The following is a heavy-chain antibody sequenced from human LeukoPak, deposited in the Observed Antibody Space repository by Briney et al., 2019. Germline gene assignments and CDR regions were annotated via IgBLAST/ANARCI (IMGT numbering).Heavy chain of an antibody. Sequence: GASVKVPCKASGYTFTGYYMHWVRQAPGQGLEWMGWINPNSGGTNYAQKFQGRVTMTRDTSISTAYMELSRLRSDDTAVYYCARVYRGYCSSTSCYTGAAYYYYYMDVWGKGTTVTVSS. D-gene: IGHD2-2*02. J-gene: IGHJ6*03. CDR2: INPNSGGT. CDR3: ARVYRGYCSSTSCYTGAAYYYYYMDV. V-gene: IGHV1-2*02. CDR1: GYTFTGYY.